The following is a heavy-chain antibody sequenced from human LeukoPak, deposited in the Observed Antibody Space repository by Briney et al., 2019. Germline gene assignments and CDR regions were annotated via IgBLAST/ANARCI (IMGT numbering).Heavy chain of an antibody. CDR3: ACRDLTSIWSGP. J-gene: IGHJ5*02. CDR2: IYPGDSRI. D-gene: IGHD2-2*01. Sequence: GESLKISCKGSGYPFTTYWIGWVRQVPGKGLEWMGVIYPGDSRIRYNPSFEGQVTISADKSISTAYLQWSSLKASDTAMYYCACRDLTSIWSGPGGQGTLVTVSA. CDR1: GYPFTTYW. V-gene: IGHV5-51*01.